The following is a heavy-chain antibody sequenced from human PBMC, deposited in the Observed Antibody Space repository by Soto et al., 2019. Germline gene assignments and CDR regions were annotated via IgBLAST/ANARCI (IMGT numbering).Heavy chain of an antibody. Sequence: SETLPHPCGVSAHSTNSNYSLLWLRQPPRNGLEWIGAIHHSGTTYYSPSLKSRGTISMDTSKDHFSLRLSYVTAADTAIYSCARGLYGGNFDYGGQGIPVTVSS. V-gene: IGHV4-38-2*01. CDR2: IHHSGTT. CDR3: ARGLYGGNFDY. J-gene: IGHJ4*02. CDR1: AHSTNSNYS. D-gene: IGHD4-17*01.